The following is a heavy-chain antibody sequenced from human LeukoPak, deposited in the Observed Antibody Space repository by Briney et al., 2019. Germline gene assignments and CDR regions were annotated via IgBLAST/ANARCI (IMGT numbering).Heavy chain of an antibody. CDR2: ISWDGGST. D-gene: IGHD5-24*01. V-gene: IGHV3-43*01. J-gene: IGHJ4*02. Sequence: GGSLRLSCAASGFTFDDYTMHWVRRAPGKGLEWVSLISWDGGSTYYADSVKGRFTISRDNSKNSLYLQMNSLRTEDTALYYCAKAQRTDDGYNLGYWGQGTLVTVSS. CDR3: AKAQRTDDGYNLGY. CDR1: GFTFDDYT.